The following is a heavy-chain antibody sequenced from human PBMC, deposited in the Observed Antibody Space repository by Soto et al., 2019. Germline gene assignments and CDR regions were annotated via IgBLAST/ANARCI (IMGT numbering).Heavy chain of an antibody. J-gene: IGHJ4*02. D-gene: IGHD4-17*01. CDR2: ITGSGGRK. CDR1: GFTFTSYD. CDR3: AKEYGGSFSDY. Sequence: EVQLLQSGGGLVQPGGSLRLSCAASGFTFTSYDMSWVRQAPGKGLEWVSAITGSGGRKYYAASVKGRFTISRDNSKNTLYLQMHSLGAEDTVVYYCAKEYGGSFSDYWGQGTLVTVSS. V-gene: IGHV3-23*01.